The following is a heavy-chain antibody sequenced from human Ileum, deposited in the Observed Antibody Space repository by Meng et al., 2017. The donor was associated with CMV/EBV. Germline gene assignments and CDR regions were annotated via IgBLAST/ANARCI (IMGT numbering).Heavy chain of an antibody. CDR2: LCYSGDT. Sequence: SETLSLTCTVSGDSISSSTYYWGWIRQPPGKGLEWIGNLCYSGDTYYNPSLESRVTISTDTSKSQVSLKLTAVTSADTAIYYCAGASVRKHRVLDSWGQGTLVTVSS. V-gene: IGHV4-39*07. CDR3: AGASVRKHRVLDS. J-gene: IGHJ4*02. CDR1: GDSISSSTYY. D-gene: IGHD6-6*01.